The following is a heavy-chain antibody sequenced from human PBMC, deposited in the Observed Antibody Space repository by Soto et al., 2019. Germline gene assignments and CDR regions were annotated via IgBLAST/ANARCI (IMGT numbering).Heavy chain of an antibody. J-gene: IGHJ3*02. CDR1: GGSISSYY. CDR3: ASSDVIAGYAFGI. Sequence: SETLSLTCTVSGGSISSYYWSWIRQPPGKGLEWVGYIYYSGSTNYNPSLKSRVTISVDTSKNQFSLKLSSVTAADTAVYYCASSDVIAGYAFGIWGQGTMVTVSS. V-gene: IGHV4-59*01. D-gene: IGHD2-21*01. CDR2: IYYSGST.